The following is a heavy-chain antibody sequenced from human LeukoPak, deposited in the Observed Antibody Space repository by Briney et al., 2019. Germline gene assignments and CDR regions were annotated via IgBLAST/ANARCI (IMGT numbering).Heavy chain of an antibody. J-gene: IGHJ4*02. Sequence: PGGSLRLSCATSGFTFYRYAMSWVRQAPGKGLQWVSFIYSDNTHYSDSVKGRFTISRDNSKNTLYLQMNSLRAEDTAVYYCARRAGAYSHPYDYWGQGTLVTVSS. D-gene: IGHD4/OR15-4a*01. CDR3: ARRAGAYSHPYDY. V-gene: IGHV3-53*01. CDR1: GFTFYRYA. CDR2: IYSDNT.